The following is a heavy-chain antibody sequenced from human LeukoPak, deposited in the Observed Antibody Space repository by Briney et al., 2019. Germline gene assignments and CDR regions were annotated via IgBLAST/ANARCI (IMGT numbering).Heavy chain of an antibody. Sequence: ASVKVSCKASGYTFTGYYMHWVRQAPGQGLEWMGWINPNSGGTNYAQKFQGRVTMTRDTSISTAYMELSRLRSDDTAVYYCARGPRIVGATTPAGYWGQGTLVTVS. CDR3: ARGPRIVGATTPAGY. CDR1: GYTFTGYY. CDR2: INPNSGGT. V-gene: IGHV1-2*02. J-gene: IGHJ4*02. D-gene: IGHD1-26*01.